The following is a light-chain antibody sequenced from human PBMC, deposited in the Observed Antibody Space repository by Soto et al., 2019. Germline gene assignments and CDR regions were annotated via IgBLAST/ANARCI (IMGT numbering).Light chain of an antibody. CDR1: SSDIGNYDY. CDR2: DVS. CDR3: SSYTSSNTLV. V-gene: IGLV2-14*03. Sequence: QSVLTQPASVSGSPGQSITISCTGSSSDIGNYDYVSWYQQHPGKAPKLMIYDVSDRPSGVSNRFSASKSGNTASLTISGLQAEDEADYYCSSYTSSNTLVFGTGTKLTVL. J-gene: IGLJ1*01.